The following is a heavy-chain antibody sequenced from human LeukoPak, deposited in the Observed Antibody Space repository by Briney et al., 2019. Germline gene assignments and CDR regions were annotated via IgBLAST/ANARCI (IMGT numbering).Heavy chain of an antibody. CDR3: ARDYYGSGSYWIDY. CDR2: IYSGGST. Sequence: PGGSLRLSCAASGFTVSSNYMSWVRQAPGKGLEWVSVIYSGGSTYYADSVKGRFTISRDNSKNTLYLQMNSLRAEDTAVYYCARDYYGSGSYWIDYWGQGTLVTVSS. J-gene: IGHJ4*02. D-gene: IGHD3-10*01. V-gene: IGHV3-66*01. CDR1: GFTVSSNY.